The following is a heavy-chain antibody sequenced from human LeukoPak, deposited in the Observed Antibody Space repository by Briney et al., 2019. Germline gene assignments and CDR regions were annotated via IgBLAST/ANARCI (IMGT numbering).Heavy chain of an antibody. V-gene: IGHV3-7*01. CDR3: ARIQLYHGDFDS. CDR1: GFTLSNYW. J-gene: IGHJ4*02. D-gene: IGHD1-1*01. Sequence: GSLRLSCAASGFTLSNYWMTWVHQAPGKGLEWVASIKDDGSAKYYDDSVQGRFSISRGDAKNSLYLQMNSLTFDDTAVYYCARIQLYHGDFDSWGQGTLVTVSS. CDR2: IKDDGSAK.